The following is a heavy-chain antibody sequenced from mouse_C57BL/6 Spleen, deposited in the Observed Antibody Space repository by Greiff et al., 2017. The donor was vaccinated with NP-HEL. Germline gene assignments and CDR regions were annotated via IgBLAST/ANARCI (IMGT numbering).Heavy chain of an antibody. D-gene: IGHD3-3*01. CDR1: GFTFSDYG. CDR2: ISSGSSTI. CDR3: ARLRGRGYFDV. J-gene: IGHJ1*03. Sequence: EVKVVESGGGLVKPGGSLKLSCAASGFTFSDYGMHWVRQAPEKGLEWVAYISSGSSTIYYADTVKGRFTISRDNAKNTLFLQMTSLRSEDTAMYYCARLRGRGYFDVWGTGTTVTVSS. V-gene: IGHV5-17*01.